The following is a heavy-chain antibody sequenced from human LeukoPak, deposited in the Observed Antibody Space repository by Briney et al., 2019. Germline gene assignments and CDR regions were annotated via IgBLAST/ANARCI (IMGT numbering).Heavy chain of an antibody. CDR1: GGSISSSSYY. CDR2: IYTSGNS. V-gene: IGHV4-61*02. CDR3: ARDQYYYDSSAYLFDY. D-gene: IGHD3-22*01. J-gene: IGHJ4*02. Sequence: PSETLSLTCTVSGGSISSSSYYWSWIRQPAGKGLEWIGRIYTSGNSNYNPSLKSRVTMSIDTSKNQFSLKLSSVTAADTAVYYCARDQYYYDSSAYLFDYWGQGTLVTVSS.